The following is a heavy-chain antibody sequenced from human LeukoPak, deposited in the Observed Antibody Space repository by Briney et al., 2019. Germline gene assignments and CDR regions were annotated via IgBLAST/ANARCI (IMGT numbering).Heavy chain of an antibody. V-gene: IGHV3-49*04. D-gene: IGHD3-3*01. Sequence: GGSLRLSCTASGFTFGDYAMSWVRQAPGKGLEWVSFIRSKAYGGTTEYAASVKGRFTISRDDYKNIAYLQINRLKTGDTAVYYCTRARVPGVVIPVDYWGQGTLVTVSS. CDR2: IRSKAYGGTT. CDR3: TRARVPGVVIPVDY. CDR1: GFTFGDYA. J-gene: IGHJ4*02.